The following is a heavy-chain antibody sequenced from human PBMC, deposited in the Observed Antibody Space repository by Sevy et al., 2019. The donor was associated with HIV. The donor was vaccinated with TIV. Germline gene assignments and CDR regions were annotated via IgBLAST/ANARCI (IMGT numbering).Heavy chain of an antibody. CDR1: GYTFTSYG. CDR2: ISAYNGNT. D-gene: IGHD2-21*01. J-gene: IGHJ6*02. Sequence: ASVKVSCKASGYTFTSYGISWVRQAPGQGLEWMGWISAYNGNTNYAQKLQGRVTMTTDTSTSTAYLELRGLRSDDTAVYYCARTYCGGDCYSGVFYYYGMDVWGQGTTVTVSS. CDR3: ARTYCGGDCYSGVFYYYGMDV. V-gene: IGHV1-18*01.